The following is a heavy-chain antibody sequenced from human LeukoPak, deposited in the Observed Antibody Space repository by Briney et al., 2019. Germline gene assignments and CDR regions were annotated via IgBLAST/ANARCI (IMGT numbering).Heavy chain of an antibody. J-gene: IGHJ4*02. D-gene: IGHD3-3*01. CDR3: AKDRWDTIFGVVIQYYFDY. CDR1: GFTFSSYG. V-gene: IGHV3-30*02. CDR2: IRYDGSNK. Sequence: GGSLRLSCAASGFTFSSYGMHWVRQAPGKGLEWVAFIRYDGSNKYYADSVKGRFTISRDNSKNTLYLQMNSLRAEDTAVYYCAKDRWDTIFGVVIQYYFDYWGQGTLVTVSS.